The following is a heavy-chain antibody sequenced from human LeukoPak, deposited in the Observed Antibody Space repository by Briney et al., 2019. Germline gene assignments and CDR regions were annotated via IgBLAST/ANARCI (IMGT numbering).Heavy chain of an antibody. V-gene: IGHV4-38-2*02. CDR3: AREIPDYGDYFNWFDP. Sequence: SETLSLTCTVSGYSISSGYYWGWIRQPPGKGLEWIGSIYHSGSTYYNPSLKSRVTISVDTSKNQFSLKLSSVTAADTAVYYCAREIPDYGDYFNWFDPWGQGTLVTVSS. CDR2: IYHSGST. CDR1: GYSISSGYY. J-gene: IGHJ5*02. D-gene: IGHD4-17*01.